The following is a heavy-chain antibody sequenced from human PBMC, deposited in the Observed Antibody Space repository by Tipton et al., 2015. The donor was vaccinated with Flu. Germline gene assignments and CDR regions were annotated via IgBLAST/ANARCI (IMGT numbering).Heavy chain of an antibody. CDR1: GASVSNYY. Sequence: TLSLTCNVSGASVSNYYWSWIRQPPGKGLEWIGYMYHSGGTNYNPSFKSRVTISLDKSKNQISLNLRLVTAADTAIYYCARHYSSSWASKWFDPWGQGTLVIVSS. CDR3: ARHYSSSWASKWFDP. J-gene: IGHJ5*02. V-gene: IGHV4-59*08. D-gene: IGHD6-13*01. CDR2: MYHSGGT.